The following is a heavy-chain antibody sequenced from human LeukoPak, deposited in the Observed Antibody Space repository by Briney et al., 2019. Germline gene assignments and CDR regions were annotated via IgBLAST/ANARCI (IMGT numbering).Heavy chain of an antibody. V-gene: IGHV1-69*13. J-gene: IGHJ6*03. D-gene: IGHD3-10*01. CDR1: GGTFSSYA. CDR2: IIPIFGTA. Sequence: SVKVSCKASGGTFSSYAISWARQAPGQGLEWMGGIIPIFGTANYAQKFQGRVTITADESTSTAYMELSSLRSEDTAVYYCARGTYYYGSGSYWSYYYYMDVWGKGTTVTVSS. CDR3: ARGTYYYGSGSYWSYYYYMDV.